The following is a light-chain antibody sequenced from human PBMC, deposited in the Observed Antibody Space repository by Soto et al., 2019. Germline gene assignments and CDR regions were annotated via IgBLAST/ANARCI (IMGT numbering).Light chain of an antibody. CDR2: AAI. Sequence: DIQMTQSPSSLSASVGDRVTITCRASQAIANYLPWYQQKPGRVSKLLMYAAITLQSGVPARFSGSGSGTDFALTISSLQPEDVATYSCQKYYNAPRTFGQGTKVE. CDR3: QKYYNAPRT. J-gene: IGKJ1*01. V-gene: IGKV1-27*01. CDR1: QAIANY.